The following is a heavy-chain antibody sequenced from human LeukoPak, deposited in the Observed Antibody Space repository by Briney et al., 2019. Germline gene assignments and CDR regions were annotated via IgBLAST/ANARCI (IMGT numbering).Heavy chain of an antibody. J-gene: IGHJ4*02. CDR3: ASLDRPRIVVVP. CDR2: MNPNSGNT. CDR1: GYTFTSYD. Sequence: ASVKVSCKASGYTFTSYDINWVRQATGQGLEWMGWMNPNSGNTGYAQKFQGRVTMTRNTSISTAYMELSSLRSEDTAVYYCASLDRPRIVVVPWGQGTLVTVSS. D-gene: IGHD2-2*01. V-gene: IGHV1-8*01.